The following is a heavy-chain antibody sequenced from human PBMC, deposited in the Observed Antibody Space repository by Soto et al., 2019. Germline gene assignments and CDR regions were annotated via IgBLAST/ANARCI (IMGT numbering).Heavy chain of an antibody. CDR1: GFTFSSYS. CDR3: ARDGHYRETYYYGMDV. J-gene: IGHJ6*02. CDR2: INSNSVSI. D-gene: IGHD1-26*01. V-gene: IGHV3-48*02. Sequence: PGGSLRLSCAASGFTFSSYSFNWVRQAPWKGLEWLSYINSNSVSIYYADSVKGRFTISRDNAKNSLYLHMNSLRDEDTAVYFCARDGHYRETYYYGMDVLGLRTTVTVCS.